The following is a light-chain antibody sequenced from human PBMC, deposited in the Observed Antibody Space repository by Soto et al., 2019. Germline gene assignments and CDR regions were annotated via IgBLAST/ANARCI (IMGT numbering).Light chain of an antibody. J-gene: IGLJ3*02. Sequence: QSALTQPASMSGSPGQSITISCTGTRTDAGGYNYVSWYQQHPAKVPKLLIYEVSNRPSGVSNRFSGSKSGSTASLTMSGLQPEDEGDYYCSSYTRSNTWVFGGGTKLTVL. CDR2: EVS. V-gene: IGLV2-14*01. CDR1: RTDAGGYNY. CDR3: SSYTRSNTWV.